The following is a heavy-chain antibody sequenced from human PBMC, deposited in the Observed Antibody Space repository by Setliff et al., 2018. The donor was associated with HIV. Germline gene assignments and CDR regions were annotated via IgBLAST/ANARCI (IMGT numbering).Heavy chain of an antibody. Sequence: PSETLSLTCDVSGLSISSGYYWGWIRQPPGKGLEWIANIYHSGSTHYNPSVKSRVTISVDTSKNQISLRLTSVTAADTALYYCARTRGTTENVFDIWGQGTMVTVS. CDR1: GLSISSGYY. J-gene: IGHJ3*02. CDR3: ARTRGTTENVFDI. CDR2: IYHSGST. V-gene: IGHV4-38-2*01. D-gene: IGHD4-17*01.